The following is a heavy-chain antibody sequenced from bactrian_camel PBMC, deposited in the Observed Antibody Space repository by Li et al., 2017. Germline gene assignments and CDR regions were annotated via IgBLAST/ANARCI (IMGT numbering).Heavy chain of an antibody. V-gene: IGHV3S1*01. CDR3: SRGRSTIRDDT. D-gene: IGHD6*01. CDR1: GFAFSEYW. CDR2: VDGSGGKT. J-gene: IGHJ4*01. Sequence: HVQLVESGGALVQPGGSLKLSCEASGFAFSEYWMYWVRQSPGKRPEWVASVDGSGGKTYYEDFAKGRLTVSRDNAKNTLYLQLNSLKTEDTAMYYCSRGRSTIRDDTWGQGTQVTVSS.